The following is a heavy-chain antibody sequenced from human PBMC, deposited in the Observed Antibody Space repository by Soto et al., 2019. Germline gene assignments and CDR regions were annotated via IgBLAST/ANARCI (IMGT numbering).Heavy chain of an antibody. Sequence: EVQLLESGGGLVQPGGSLRLSGIASGFSFSNYAMIWVRQAPGKGPEWVSSIEIIGRATYYADAVKGRFTISRDDSKNAVYLQMNRVIVEDTAVYFWAKGDGGYFEQWCKGSLVTVSS. CDR1: GFSFSNYA. V-gene: IGHV3-23*05. D-gene: IGHD3-16*01. CDR3: AKGDGGYFEQ. J-gene: IGHJ4*02. CDR2: IEIIGRAT.